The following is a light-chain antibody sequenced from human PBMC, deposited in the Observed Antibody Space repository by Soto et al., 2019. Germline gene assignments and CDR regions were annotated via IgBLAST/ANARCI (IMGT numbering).Light chain of an antibody. Sequence: QSALTQPASVCGSPGQSITISCTGTSSDVGGYNYVSWYQQHPGKAPKLMIYEVNKRPSGVSNRFSGSKSGNTASLTISGLQAEDEADYYCSSYTSSSTLVVFGGGTKLTVL. CDR1: SSDVGGYNY. V-gene: IGLV2-14*01. J-gene: IGLJ2*01. CDR3: SSYTSSSTLVV. CDR2: EVN.